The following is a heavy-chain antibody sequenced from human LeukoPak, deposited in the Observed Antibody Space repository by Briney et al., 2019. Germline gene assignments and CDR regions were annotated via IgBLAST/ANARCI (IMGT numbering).Heavy chain of an antibody. J-gene: IGHJ5*02. V-gene: IGHV1-2*02. CDR3: AKAGRSDYFLRWFDP. CDR2: SNPNNGGT. D-gene: IGHD3-10*01. CDR1: GYTFTGYY. Sequence: GASVKVSCKTSGYTFTGYYIHWVRQAPGQGLEWMGWSNPNNGGTNYAQRFQGRVTMTRDTSLRTVYMELTRLRSDDTAIYYCAKAGRSDYFLRWFDPWGQGTLVTVSS.